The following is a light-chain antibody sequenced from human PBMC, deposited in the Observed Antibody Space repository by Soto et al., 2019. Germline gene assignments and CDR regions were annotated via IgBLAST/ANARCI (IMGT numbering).Light chain of an antibody. CDR1: QSVSSSY. V-gene: IGKV3-20*01. J-gene: IGKJ5*01. Sequence: EIVLTQSPGTLSLSPGERATLSCRASQSVSSSYLAWYHQKPGQAPRLLIFGASSRATGISDRFSGSGSGTDFTLTITRLEPEDFAVYYCQLYGRSITFGQGTRLEIK. CDR3: QLYGRSIT. CDR2: GAS.